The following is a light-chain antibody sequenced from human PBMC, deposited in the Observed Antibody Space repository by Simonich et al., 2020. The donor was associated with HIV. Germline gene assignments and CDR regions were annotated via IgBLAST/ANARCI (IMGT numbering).Light chain of an antibody. V-gene: IGKV1-5*03. CDR3: QQYNSYPWT. J-gene: IGKJ1*01. CDR2: KAS. Sequence: DIQMTQSPSILSASVGDRVTITCRDSQSISSWLAWYQQKPGKAPKRLIYKASSLESGVPSRFSGSGSGTEFTLTISSLEPDDFATYYCQQYNSYPWTFGQGTKVEIK. CDR1: QSISSW.